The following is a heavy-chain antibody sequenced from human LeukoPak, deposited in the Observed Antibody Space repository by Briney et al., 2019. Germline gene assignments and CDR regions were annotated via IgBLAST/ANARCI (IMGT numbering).Heavy chain of an antibody. D-gene: IGHD3-9*01. CDR1: GYTFSSYG. J-gene: IGHJ6*03. V-gene: IGHV1-18*01. CDR3: ARVRDILTGYYNYMDV. Sequence: ASVKVFCKASGYTFSSYGISWVRQAPGQGLEWMGWISADNGNTNYALKLQGRVTMTTDTSTSTAYMELRSLRSDDTAVYYCARVRDILTGYYNYMDVWGKGTTVTVSS. CDR2: ISADNGNT.